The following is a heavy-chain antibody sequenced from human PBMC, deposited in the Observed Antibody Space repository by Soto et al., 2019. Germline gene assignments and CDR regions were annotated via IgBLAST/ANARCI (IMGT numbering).Heavy chain of an antibody. CDR3: AREAGYYDSSGYYYGFDY. CDR1: GGSISSGGYY. CDR2: IYYSGST. D-gene: IGHD3-22*01. J-gene: IGHJ4*02. Sequence: SETLSLTCTVSGGSISSGGYYWSWIRQHPGKGLEWIGYIYYSGSTYYNPSLKSRVTISVDTSKNQFSLKLSSVTAADTAVYYCAREAGYYDSSGYYYGFDYWGQGTLVTAPQ. V-gene: IGHV4-31*03.